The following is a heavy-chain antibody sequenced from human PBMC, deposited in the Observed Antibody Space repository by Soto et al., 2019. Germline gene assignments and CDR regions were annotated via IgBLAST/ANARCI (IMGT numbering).Heavy chain of an antibody. Sequence: PGEYLKISCKGSGYSCTSYWIGWVRQMPGEGLEWMGIIYPGDSDTRYSPSFQVQVTISADKSISTAYLQWSSLKASDTAMYYCARRRYCGGDCYTPYVFDYCVQGTLVTVSS. V-gene: IGHV5-51*01. CDR2: IYPGDSDT. J-gene: IGHJ4*02. D-gene: IGHD2-21*02. CDR1: GYSCTSYW. CDR3: ARRRYCGGDCYTPYVFDY.